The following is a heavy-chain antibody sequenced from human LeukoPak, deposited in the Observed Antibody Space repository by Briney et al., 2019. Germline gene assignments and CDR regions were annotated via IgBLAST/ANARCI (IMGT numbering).Heavy chain of an antibody. D-gene: IGHD3-10*01. CDR3: AKGPNFGSWRAVNY. CDR1: DSSFWSHD. Sequence: PGGSLTLSCAVSDSSFWSHDMSWVRQTLEKGLEWVSSIASDGASFYADSVRGRFTISGDKSQNILYLQMNSLRADDTARYYCAKGPNFGSWRAVNYWGQGRLVTVSS. J-gene: IGHJ4*02. V-gene: IGHV3-23*01. CDR2: IASDGAS.